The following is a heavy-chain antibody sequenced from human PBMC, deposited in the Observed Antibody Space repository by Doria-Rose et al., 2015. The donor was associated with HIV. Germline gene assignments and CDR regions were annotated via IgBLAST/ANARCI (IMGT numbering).Heavy chain of an antibody. J-gene: IGHJ4*02. CDR1: GVSLSSPGVG. V-gene: IGHV2-26*01. Sequence: QESGPVLVRPTETLTLTCTVSGVSLSSPGVGVSWIRQPPGKALEWLAYIVSDDERSYKTSLESRLTISRRTSKSQVVLTMTDMDPVDTATYYCARIKSSRWYHKYYFDFWGQGTLVIVSA. CDR2: IVSDDER. CDR3: ARIKSSRWYHKYYFDF. D-gene: IGHD6-13*01.